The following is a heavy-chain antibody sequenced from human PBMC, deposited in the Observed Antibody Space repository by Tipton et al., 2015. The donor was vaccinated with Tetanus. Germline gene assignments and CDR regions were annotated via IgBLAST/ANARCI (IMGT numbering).Heavy chain of an antibody. Sequence: GSLRLSCEASGFTFGHYPMAWVRQAPGKGLEWVSGIAGTAGSTYYRDSVRGRFTVSRDNVGNILYLQMNSLRAEDTGRYYCAKAKTWASLWFGDVWGPGTLVAVSS. V-gene: IGHV3-23*01. CDR3: AKAKTWASLWFGDV. J-gene: IGHJ4*02. D-gene: IGHD3-10*01. CDR1: GFTFGHYP. CDR2: IAGTAGST.